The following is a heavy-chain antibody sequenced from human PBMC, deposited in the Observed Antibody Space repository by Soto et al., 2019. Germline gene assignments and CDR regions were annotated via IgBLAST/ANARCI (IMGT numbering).Heavy chain of an antibody. D-gene: IGHD5-18*01. V-gene: IGHV3-53*01. CDR3: ARERNSYGPYFDY. CDR2: IYSGGST. CDR1: GFTVSSNY. J-gene: IGHJ4*02. Sequence: GGSLRLSCAASGFTVSSNYMSWVRQAPGKGLGWVSVIYSGGSTYYADSVKGRFTISRDNSKNTLYLQMNSPRAEDTAVYYCARERNSYGPYFDYWGQGTLVTVSS.